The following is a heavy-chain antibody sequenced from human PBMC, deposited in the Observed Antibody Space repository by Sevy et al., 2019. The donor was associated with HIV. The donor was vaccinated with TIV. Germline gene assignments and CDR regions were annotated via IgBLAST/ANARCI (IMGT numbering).Heavy chain of an antibody. V-gene: IGHV4-59*08. Sequence: SETLSLFCSVSGDSVSGSSWSWIRQPPGKDLEWIGNIFESGNTNYYPSLKTRATISVDTSKNQFSLQLASVAAADTAVYYCSRLNFWTGYYPAMYYFDTWGRGTLVTVSS. CDR3: SRLNFWTGYYPAMYYFDT. D-gene: IGHD3-3*01. CDR1: GDSVSGSS. CDR2: IFESGNT. J-gene: IGHJ4*01.